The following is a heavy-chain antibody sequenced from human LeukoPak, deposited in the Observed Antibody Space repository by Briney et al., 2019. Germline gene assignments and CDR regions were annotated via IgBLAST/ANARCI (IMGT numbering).Heavy chain of an antibody. D-gene: IGHD3-22*01. V-gene: IGHV3-7*03. J-gene: IGHJ4*02. CDR1: GFTFSSYW. CDR2: IKQDGSEK. CDR3: AKELLHYYDSSGYYSY. Sequence: GGSLRLSCAASGFTFSSYWMSWVRQAPGRGLEWVANIKQDGSEKYYVDSVKGRFTISRDNSKNSLYLQMNSLRTEDTALYYCAKELLHYYDSSGYYSYWGQGTLVTVSS.